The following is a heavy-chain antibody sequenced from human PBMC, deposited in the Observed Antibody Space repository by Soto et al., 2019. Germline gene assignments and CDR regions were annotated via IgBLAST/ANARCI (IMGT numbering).Heavy chain of an antibody. D-gene: IGHD3-9*01. V-gene: IGHV3-33*01. CDR3: ARDSADARYFDWLLSGMDV. CDR1: GFTFSSYG. CDR2: IWYDGSNK. J-gene: IGHJ6*02. Sequence: GGSLRLSCAASGFTFSSYGMHWVRQAPGKGLEWMAVIWYDGSNKYYADSVKGRFTISRDNSKNTLYLQMNSLRAEDTAVYYCARDSADARYFDWLLSGMDVWGQGTTVTVSS.